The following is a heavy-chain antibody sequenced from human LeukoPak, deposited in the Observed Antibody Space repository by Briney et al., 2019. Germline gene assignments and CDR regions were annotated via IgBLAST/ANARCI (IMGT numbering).Heavy chain of an antibody. D-gene: IGHD5-18*01. CDR3: ARVAEIQLWLRGAFDY. CDR1: GFTFSTYS. V-gene: IGHV3-48*02. CDR2: ISTGSSTI. Sequence: QPGGSLRLSCAASGFTFSTYSMNWVRQAPGKGPEWVSFISTGSSTIYYADSVKGRFTISRDNAKNSLYLQMNSLRDEDTAVYYCARVAEIQLWLRGAFDYWGQGALVTVSS. J-gene: IGHJ4*02.